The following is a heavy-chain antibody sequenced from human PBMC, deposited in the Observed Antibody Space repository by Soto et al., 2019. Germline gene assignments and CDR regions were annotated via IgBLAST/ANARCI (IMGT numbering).Heavy chain of an antibody. V-gene: IGHV1-69-2*01. CDR3: ATGLGGSGYYDCWFDP. CDR2: VDPEDGET. D-gene: IGHD3-22*01. J-gene: IGHJ5*02. Sequence: EVQLVQSGAEVKKPGATVKISCKVSGYTFTDYYMHWVQQVPGKGLVWMGLVDPEDGETIYAEKYQGRITITADPSTDTAYRELSSVRSEDTAVYYGATGLGGSGYYDCWFDPWGQGTLVTVS. CDR1: GYTFTDYY.